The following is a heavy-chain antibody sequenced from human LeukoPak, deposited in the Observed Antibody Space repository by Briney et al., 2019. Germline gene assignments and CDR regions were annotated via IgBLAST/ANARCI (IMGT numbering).Heavy chain of an antibody. J-gene: IGHJ6*02. D-gene: IGHD6-19*01. CDR3: ARGLDPGYYGMDV. CDR2: IYHSGST. V-gene: IGHV4-4*02. Sequence: PSETLSLTCTVSGGSISSYYWSWVRQPPGKGLEWIGEIYHSGSTNYNPSLKSRVTISVDKSKNQFSLKLSSVTAADTAVYYCARGLDPGYYGMDVWSQGTTVTVSS. CDR1: GGSISSYY.